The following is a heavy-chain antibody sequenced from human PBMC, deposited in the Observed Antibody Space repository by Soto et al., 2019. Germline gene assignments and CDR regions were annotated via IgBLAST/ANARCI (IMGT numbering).Heavy chain of an antibody. Sequence: QVQLVQSGAEVKKHGASVKVSCKASGYTFTNYGISWVRQAPGQGLEWMGWVTGYDGNANYAQRFQGRVTMTTDTSTNTAYMDLSRLSSDDTAVYYCARTTHEEPTFDYWGQGTLVTVSS. CDR1: GYTFTNYG. CDR2: VTGYDGNA. D-gene: IGHD1-26*01. V-gene: IGHV1-18*01. J-gene: IGHJ4*02. CDR3: ARTTHEEPTFDY.